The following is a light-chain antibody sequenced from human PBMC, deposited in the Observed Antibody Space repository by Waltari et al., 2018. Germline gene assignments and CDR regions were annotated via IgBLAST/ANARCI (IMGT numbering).Light chain of an antibody. CDR1: QGISNY. Sequence: DIQMTQSPSSLSASVGDSVTITCRASQGISNYLAWYQQKPGKVPKLLIYAASTLQSGVPSRVSGSGSGTDFTLTISSLQPEDVATYYCQKYNSALMYSFGQGTKLEIK. V-gene: IGKV1-27*01. J-gene: IGKJ2*03. CDR2: AAS. CDR3: QKYNSALMYS.